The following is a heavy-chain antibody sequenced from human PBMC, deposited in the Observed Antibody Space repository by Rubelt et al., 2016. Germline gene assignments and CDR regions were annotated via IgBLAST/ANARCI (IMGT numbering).Heavy chain of an antibody. CDR1: GFTFRSYA. V-gene: IGHV3-23*01. Sequence: GGSLRLSCAASGFTFRSYAMNWVREAPGKGLEWVSAIGGSDERTYYADSVKGRFTISRDNAKNTLYLQMNSLRAEDTAVYYCGRGHIDYYGVGVWGQGATVTVSS. CDR2: IGGSDERT. D-gene: IGHD2-21*01. CDR3: GRGHIDYYGVGV. J-gene: IGHJ6*02.